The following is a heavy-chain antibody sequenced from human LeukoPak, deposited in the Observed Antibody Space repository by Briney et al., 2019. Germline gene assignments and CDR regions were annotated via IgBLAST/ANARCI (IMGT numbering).Heavy chain of an antibody. Sequence: PGRSLRLSCAASGFTFSSYGMHWVRQAPGKGLEWVAVIWYDGTNKYYADSVKGRFTLSRDNSKNTLYLQMNSLRAEDTAVYYCARPPYDSSGAYFDYWGQGTLVTVSS. CDR1: GFTFSSYG. CDR3: ARPPYDSSGAYFDY. D-gene: IGHD3-22*01. CDR2: IWYDGTNK. J-gene: IGHJ4*02. V-gene: IGHV3-33*08.